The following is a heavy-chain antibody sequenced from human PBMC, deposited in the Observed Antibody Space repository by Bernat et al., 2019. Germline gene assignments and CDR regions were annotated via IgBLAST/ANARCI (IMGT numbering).Heavy chain of an antibody. Sequence: EVQLVESGGGLVQPGGSLRLSCEASGFTFSPYSMNWVRQAPGKGLEWISYISNSGSTVYYADSVRDRFTISRDNAKNSLYLQKNSLGDENTAVYYCAGDAAGNFDYWGQGTLVTVSS. V-gene: IGHV3-48*02. CDR3: AGDAAGNFDY. J-gene: IGHJ4*03. CDR2: ISNSGSTV. D-gene: IGHD6-25*01. CDR1: GFTFSPYS.